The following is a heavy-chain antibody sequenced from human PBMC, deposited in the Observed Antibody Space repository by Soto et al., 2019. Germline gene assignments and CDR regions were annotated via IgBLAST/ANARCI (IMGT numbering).Heavy chain of an antibody. V-gene: IGHV4-59*01. Sequence: SESLSLPCPVSGCSMRSYYWSWIRQPPGKGLEWIGSIYYSGSTNYNPSLKSRVTISVDTSKNQFSLKLSSVTAADTAVYYCAIEDPVAVSFDIWGQGTIVTVS. J-gene: IGHJ3*02. D-gene: IGHD6-19*01. CDR2: IYYSGST. CDR3: AIEDPVAVSFDI. CDR1: GCSMRSYY.